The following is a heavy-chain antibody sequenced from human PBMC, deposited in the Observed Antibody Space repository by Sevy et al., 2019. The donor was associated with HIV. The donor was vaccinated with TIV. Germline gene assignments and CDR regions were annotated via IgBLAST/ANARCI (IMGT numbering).Heavy chain of an antibody. CDR2: ISGSGGST. V-gene: IGHV3-23*01. CDR1: GFTFSSYA. J-gene: IGHJ4*02. D-gene: IGHD3-22*01. Sequence: GSLRLSCAASGFTFSSYAMSWVRQAPGKGLEWVSAISGSGGSTYYADSVKGRFTIPRDNSKNTRYLQMNSLRAEDTAVYYCAKGTIYYYDSSGYSPLDYWGQGTLVTVSS. CDR3: AKGTIYYYDSSGYSPLDY.